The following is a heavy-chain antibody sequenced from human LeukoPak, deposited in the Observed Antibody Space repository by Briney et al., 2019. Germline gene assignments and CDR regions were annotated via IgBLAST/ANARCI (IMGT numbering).Heavy chain of an antibody. CDR2: INTGNGNT. V-gene: IGHV1-3*04. D-gene: IGHD3-22*01. Sequence: ASVKVSCKASGYTFTSYAMHWVRQAPGQRLECMGWINTGNGNTKYSQKFQGRVTITADESTSTAYMELSSLRSEDTAVYYCARDMYYYDSSGYYYPYYFDHWGQGTLVTVSS. CDR3: ARDMYYYDSSGYYYPYYFDH. CDR1: GYTFTSYA. J-gene: IGHJ4*02.